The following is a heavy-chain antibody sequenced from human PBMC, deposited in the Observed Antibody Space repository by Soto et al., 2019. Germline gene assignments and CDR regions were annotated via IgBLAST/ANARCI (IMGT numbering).Heavy chain of an antibody. CDR2: ISAYNGNT. V-gene: IGHV1-18*01. CDR1: GYTFTSYG. D-gene: IGHD3-16*02. Sequence: ASVKVSCKASGYTFTSYGISWVRQAPGQGLEWMGWISAYNGNTNYAQKLQGRVTMTTDTSTSTAYMELRSLRSDDTAVYYCARDRVYDYVWGSYRPSVYFDYWGQGTLDTVSS. CDR3: ARDRVYDYVWGSYRPSVYFDY. J-gene: IGHJ4*02.